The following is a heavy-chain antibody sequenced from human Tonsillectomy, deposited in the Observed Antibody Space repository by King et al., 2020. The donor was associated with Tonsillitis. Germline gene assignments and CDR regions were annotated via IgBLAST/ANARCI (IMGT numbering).Heavy chain of an antibody. CDR2: IRSEAYGGTT. V-gene: IGHV3-49*04. Sequence: VQLVESGGGLVQPGRSLRLSCTASGFTFGDYAMSWVRQAPGKGLEWVGFIRSEAYGGTTEYAASVKGRFTISRDDSKSIAYLQMNSLKTEDTAVYYCTRESPAAGYYYDSSGYSGPFDYWGQGTLVTVSS. J-gene: IGHJ4*02. CDR3: TRESPAAGYYYDSSGYSGPFDY. D-gene: IGHD3-22*01. CDR1: GFTFGDYA.